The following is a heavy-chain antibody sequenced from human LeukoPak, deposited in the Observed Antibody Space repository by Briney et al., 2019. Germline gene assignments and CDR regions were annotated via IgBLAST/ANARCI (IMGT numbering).Heavy chain of an antibody. D-gene: IGHD5-24*01. CDR2: IFYSGNT. Sequence: GSLRLSCAASGFTFSSYAMSWVRQPPGKGLEWIGSIFYSGNTYDNPFLKSRVTISVDTSKNQFSLKLNSVTAADTAVYYCARHRSKWLQSSFDYWGQGTLVTVSS. V-gene: IGHV4-39*01. CDR3: ARHRSKWLQSSFDY. CDR1: GFTFSSYA. J-gene: IGHJ4*02.